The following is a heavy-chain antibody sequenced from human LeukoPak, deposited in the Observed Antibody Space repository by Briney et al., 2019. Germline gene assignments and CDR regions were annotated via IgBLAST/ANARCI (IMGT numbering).Heavy chain of an antibody. CDR1: GFTFSTYA. Sequence: GGSLRLSCAASGFTFSTYAMSWVRQAPGKGLEWVSSISGSGDSTYYADSVKGRFTISRDNSKNTLYLQMNSLRAEDTAVYYCAKQNYDSSGYYPDYWGQGTLVTVSS. CDR3: AKQNYDSSGYYPDY. D-gene: IGHD3-22*01. V-gene: IGHV3-23*01. J-gene: IGHJ4*02. CDR2: ISGSGDST.